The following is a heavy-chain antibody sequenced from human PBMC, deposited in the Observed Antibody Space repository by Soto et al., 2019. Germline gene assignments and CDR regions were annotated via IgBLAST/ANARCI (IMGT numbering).Heavy chain of an antibody. CDR2: IFHSGST. CDR3: ARDLRITMVRGVYYYYGMDV. CDR1: GGSISSPYHY. Sequence: SETLSLTCTVSGGSISSPYHYWTWIRQHPEKGLEWIGYIFHSGSTYYTPSLKSRVTISVDTSKNQFSLKLSSVTAADTAVYYCARDLRITMVRGVYYYYGMDVWGQGTTVTVSS. J-gene: IGHJ6*02. V-gene: IGHV4-30-4*08. D-gene: IGHD3-10*01.